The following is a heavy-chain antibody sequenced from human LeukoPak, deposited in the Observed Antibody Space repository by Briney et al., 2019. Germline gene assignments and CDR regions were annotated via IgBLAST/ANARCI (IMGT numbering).Heavy chain of an antibody. CDR1: GFTFSSYG. CDR2: ISGSGGST. V-gene: IGHV3-23*01. D-gene: IGHD5-24*01. J-gene: IGHJ4*02. Sequence: GGSLRLSCAASGFTFSSYGMSWVRQAPGKGLEWVSAISGSGGSTYYADSVKGRFTISRDNSKNTLSLQMSSLRAEDTAVYYCAKSPSLELIESWGQGTLVTVSS. CDR3: AKSPSLELIES.